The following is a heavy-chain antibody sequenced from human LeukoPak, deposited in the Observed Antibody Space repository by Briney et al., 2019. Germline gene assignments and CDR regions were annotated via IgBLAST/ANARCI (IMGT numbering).Heavy chain of an antibody. CDR2: ISTDGSYK. Sequence: GRSLRLSCAASGFTFRSCGWHWVRQAPGRGLVWVAVISTDGSYKYYGDSVKGRFTISRDDSKQTVFLEMTSLRVEDTAVYYCARDGSGRDIDYWGQGTLLTVSS. V-gene: IGHV3-33*01. CDR3: ARDGSGRDIDY. D-gene: IGHD1-26*01. CDR1: GFTFRSCG. J-gene: IGHJ4*02.